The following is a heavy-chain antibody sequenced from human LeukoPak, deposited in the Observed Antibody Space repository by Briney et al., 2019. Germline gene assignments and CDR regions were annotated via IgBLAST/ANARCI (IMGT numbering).Heavy chain of an antibody. CDR3: ARGLRPMRYFEY. D-gene: IGHD3-3*01. Sequence: LXXSCXGSGYSFTSYWIGWVRQMPGKGLEWMGIIFPSDSDTRYSPSFQGQVTISADKSISTAYLQWSSLKASDTAMYFCARGLRPMRYFEYWGQGTLVTVSS. CDR1: GYSFTSYW. CDR2: IFPSDSDT. V-gene: IGHV5-51*01. J-gene: IGHJ4*02.